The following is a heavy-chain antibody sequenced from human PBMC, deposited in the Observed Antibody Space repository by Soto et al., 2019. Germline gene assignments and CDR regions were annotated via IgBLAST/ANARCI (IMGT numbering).Heavy chain of an antibody. Sequence: XDSLKVSWKSSGYTFPCEWIGWVLQMPGKGLEWMGSIYPADSDTRYSPAFQGQVTISADKSIRTAYLQWNSLKASDTAMYYCARLPHSNPSSYDYNFGMDVWGQGTTVTVSS. CDR2: IYPADSDT. CDR3: ARLPHSNPSSYDYNFGMDV. J-gene: IGHJ6*02. D-gene: IGHD3-22*01. V-gene: IGHV5-51*01. CDR1: GYTFPCEW.